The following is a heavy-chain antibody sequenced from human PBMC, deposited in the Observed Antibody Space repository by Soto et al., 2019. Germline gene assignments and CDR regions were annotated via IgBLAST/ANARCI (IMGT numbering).Heavy chain of an antibody. CDR2: ISGSGGST. D-gene: IGHD3-3*01. V-gene: IGHV3-23*01. Sequence: PGGSLRLSCAASGFTFSSYAMSWVRQAPGKGLEWVSAISGSGGSTYYADSVKGRFTISRGNSKNTLYLQMNSLRAEDTAVYYCAKDPQDRLRFLAPDAFDIWGQGTMVTVSS. J-gene: IGHJ3*02. CDR3: AKDPQDRLRFLAPDAFDI. CDR1: GFTFSSYA.